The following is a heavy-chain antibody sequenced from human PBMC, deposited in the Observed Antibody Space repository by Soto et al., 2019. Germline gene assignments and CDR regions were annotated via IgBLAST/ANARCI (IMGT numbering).Heavy chain of an antibody. J-gene: IGHJ4*02. Sequence: GESLKISCKASGYSFSTYWIAWVRQRPGKGLDWVGIIYPGDSDTRYSPSFQGQVTISVDNSIDTAYLEWTTLRASDSAMYYCARHSLATQPGDYWGQGTRGTVPQ. V-gene: IGHV5-51*01. CDR3: ARHSLATQPGDY. CDR2: IYPGDSDT. CDR1: GYSFSTYW. D-gene: IGHD5-12*01.